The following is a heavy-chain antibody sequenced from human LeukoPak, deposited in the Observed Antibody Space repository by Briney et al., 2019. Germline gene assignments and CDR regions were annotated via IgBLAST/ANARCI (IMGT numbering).Heavy chain of an antibody. D-gene: IGHD3-22*01. CDR2: INPNSGGT. V-gene: IGHV1-2*06. Sequence: ASVKVSCKASGYIFTGYYIHWVRQAPGQGLEWMGRINPNSGGTNYAQKFQGRVTMTRDTSTSTVYMEVSSLRSEDTAVYYCARDVASSGYYWDWGQGTLVTVSS. CDR1: GYIFTGYY. CDR3: ARDVASSGYYWD. J-gene: IGHJ4*02.